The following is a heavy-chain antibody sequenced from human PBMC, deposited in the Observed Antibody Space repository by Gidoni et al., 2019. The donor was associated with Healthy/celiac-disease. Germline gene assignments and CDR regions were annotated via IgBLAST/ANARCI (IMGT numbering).Heavy chain of an antibody. Sequence: AQKFQGRVTITRNTSISTAYMELSSLRSEDTAVYYCARRGGYDYYYYYGMDVWGQGTTVTVS. CDR3: ARRGGYDYYYYYGMDV. J-gene: IGHJ6*02. D-gene: IGHD5-12*01. V-gene: IGHV1-8*03.